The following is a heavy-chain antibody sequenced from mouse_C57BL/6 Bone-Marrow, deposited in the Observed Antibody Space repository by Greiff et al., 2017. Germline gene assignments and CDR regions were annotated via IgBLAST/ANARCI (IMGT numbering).Heavy chain of an antibody. CDR2: ISSGGSYT. V-gene: IGHV5-6*01. CDR3: ARRGMDY. CDR1: GFTFSSYG. J-gene: IGHJ4*01. Sequence: EVNVVESGGDLVKPGGSLKLSCAASGFTFSSYGMSWVRQTPDKRLEWVATISSGGSYTYYPDSVKGRFTISRDNAKNTLYLQMSSLKSEDTAMYYCARRGMDYWGQGTSVTVSS.